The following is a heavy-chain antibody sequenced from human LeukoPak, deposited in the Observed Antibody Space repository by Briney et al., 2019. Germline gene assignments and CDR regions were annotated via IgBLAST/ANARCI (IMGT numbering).Heavy chain of an antibody. Sequence: GGSLRLSCAASGFTFSGSAMHWVRQASGKGLEWVGRIRSKANSYTTAYAASGQVTFTISRADSKNTAYLQMISLKTEDTAVYYCTRGQQLGGYYDYGMDVWGQGTTVTVS. J-gene: IGHJ6*02. CDR2: IRSKANSYTT. CDR3: TRGQQLGGYYDYGMDV. V-gene: IGHV3-73*01. CDR1: GFTFSGSA. D-gene: IGHD6-13*01.